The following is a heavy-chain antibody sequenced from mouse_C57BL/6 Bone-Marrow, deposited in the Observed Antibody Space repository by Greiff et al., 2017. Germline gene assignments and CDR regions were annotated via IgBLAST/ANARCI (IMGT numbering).Heavy chain of an antibody. CDR1: GYTFTDYY. V-gene: IGHV1-19*01. CDR2: INPYNGGT. D-gene: IGHD1-1*01. CDR3: ARERFYYYGFAY. Sequence: EVQLQQSGPVLVKPGASVKMSCKASGYTFTDYYMNWVKQSHGKSLEWIGVINPYNGGTSYNQKFKGKATLTVDKSSSTAYMELNSLTSEDSAVYYCARERFYYYGFAYGGQGTLVTVSA. J-gene: IGHJ3*01.